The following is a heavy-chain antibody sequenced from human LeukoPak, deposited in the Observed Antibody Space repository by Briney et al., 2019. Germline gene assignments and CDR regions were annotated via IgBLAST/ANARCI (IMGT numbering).Heavy chain of an antibody. V-gene: IGHV3-11*01. J-gene: IGHJ4*02. CDR3: AKDAYYDTSGYYLRPYYFDY. CDR2: ISSSGSTI. CDR1: GFTFSDYY. D-gene: IGHD3-22*01. Sequence: GGSLRLSCAASGFTFSDYYMSWVRQAPGKGLEWVSYISSSGSTIYYADSVKGRFTISRDNSNNTVYLQMTSLRAEDTAVYYCAKDAYYDTSGYYLRPYYFDYWGQRTLVTVSS.